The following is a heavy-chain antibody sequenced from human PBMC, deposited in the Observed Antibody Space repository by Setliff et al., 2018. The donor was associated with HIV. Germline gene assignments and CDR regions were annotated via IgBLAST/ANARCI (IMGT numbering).Heavy chain of an antibody. Sequence: ASVKVSCKASGYTFTTYAMNWVRQAPGQGPEWMGWINTNTGNPTYAQGFTGRFVFSLDTPVSTAYLRISSLKAEDTAVYYCARNYYDVWSLSFGGWFDPWGQGTLVTVSS. CDR1: GYTFTTYA. J-gene: IGHJ5*02. V-gene: IGHV7-4-1*02. CDR2: INTNTGNP. D-gene: IGHD3-3*01. CDR3: ARNYYDVWSLSFGGWFDP.